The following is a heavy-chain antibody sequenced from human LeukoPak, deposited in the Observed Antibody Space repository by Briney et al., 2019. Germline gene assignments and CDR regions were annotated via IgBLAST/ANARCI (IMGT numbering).Heavy chain of an antibody. CDR1: GYSISSGYY. Sequence: SETLSLTCAVSGYSISSGYYWGWIRQPPGKGLEWIGSIYYSGSTYYNPSLKSRVTISVDTSKNQFSLKLSSVTAADTAVYYCARRPGYYYYYMDVWGKGTTVTVSS. V-gene: IGHV4-38-2*01. CDR3: ARRPGYYYYYMDV. CDR2: IYYSGST. J-gene: IGHJ6*03.